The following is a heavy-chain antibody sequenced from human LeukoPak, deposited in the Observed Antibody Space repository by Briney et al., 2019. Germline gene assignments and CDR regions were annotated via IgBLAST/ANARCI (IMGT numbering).Heavy chain of an antibody. CDR3: ARVPFLGYCSSTSCYSEGYYFDY. J-gene: IGHJ4*02. Sequence: GASVKVSCKASGYPFTDYYMHWIRQARGQGLEWMGWMNPNSGNTGYAQKFQGRVTMTRNTSINTAYMELSSLRSEDTAVYYCARVPFLGYCSSTSCYSEGYYFDYWGQGTLVTVSS. V-gene: IGHV1-8*02. D-gene: IGHD2-2*02. CDR1: GYPFTDYY. CDR2: MNPNSGNT.